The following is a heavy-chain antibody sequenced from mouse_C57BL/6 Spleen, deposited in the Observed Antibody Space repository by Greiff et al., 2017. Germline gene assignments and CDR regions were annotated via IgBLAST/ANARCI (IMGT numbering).Heavy chain of an antibody. CDR2: ISYDGSN. Sequence: VQLQESGPGLVKPSQSLSLTCSVTGYSITSGYYWNWIRQFPGNKLEWMGYISYDGSNNYNPSLKNRISITRDTSKNQFFLKLNSVTTEDTATYYCARQLGRGDYAMDYWGQGTSVTVSS. CDR3: ARQLGRGDYAMDY. V-gene: IGHV3-6*01. D-gene: IGHD4-1*02. CDR1: GYSITSGYY. J-gene: IGHJ4*01.